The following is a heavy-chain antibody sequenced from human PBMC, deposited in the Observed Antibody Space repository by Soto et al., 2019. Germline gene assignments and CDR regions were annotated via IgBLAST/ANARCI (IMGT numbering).Heavy chain of an antibody. Sequence: ASVKVSCKASGYTFTGYYMHWVRQAPGQGLEWMGWINPNSGGTNYAQKLQGRVTMTTDTSTSTAYMELRSLRSDDTAVYYCARDIAAERVLYYYYGMDVWGQGTTVTVSS. CDR3: ARDIAAERVLYYYYGMDV. D-gene: IGHD6-13*01. V-gene: IGHV1-2*02. CDR1: GYTFTGYY. J-gene: IGHJ6*02. CDR2: INPNSGGT.